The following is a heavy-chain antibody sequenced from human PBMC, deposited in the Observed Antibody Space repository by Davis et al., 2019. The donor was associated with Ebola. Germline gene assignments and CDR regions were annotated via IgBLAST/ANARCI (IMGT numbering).Heavy chain of an antibody. CDR3: VKGNPIEVDY. V-gene: IGHV3-23*01. CDR1: GFTFSSYA. CDR2: ISGSGGST. J-gene: IGHJ4*02. D-gene: IGHD1-14*01. Sequence: GESLKISCAASGFTFSSYAMTWVRQAPGKGLEWVSAISGSGGSTYYADSVKGRFTISRDNAENTLFLQMSNLRVEDTAVYYCVKGNPIEVDYWGQGTLVTVSS.